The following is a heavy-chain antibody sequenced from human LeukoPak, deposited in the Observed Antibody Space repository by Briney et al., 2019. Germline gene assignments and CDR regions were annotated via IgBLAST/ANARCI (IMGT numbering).Heavy chain of an antibody. CDR1: GYTFTGYY. J-gene: IGHJ6*03. V-gene: IGHV1-2*02. D-gene: IGHD5-18*01. Sequence: ASVKVSCKASGYTFTGYYMHWVRQAPGQGLEWMGWINPNSGGTNYAQKFQGRVTMTRDTSISTAYLELSRLRSDDTAVYYCARDGEGGRIQLDYYYYMDVWGKGTTVTVSS. CDR2: INPNSGGT. CDR3: ARDGEGGRIQLDYYYYMDV.